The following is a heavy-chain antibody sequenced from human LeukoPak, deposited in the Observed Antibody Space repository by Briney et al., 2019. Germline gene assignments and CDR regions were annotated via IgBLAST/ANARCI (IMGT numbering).Heavy chain of an antibody. CDR2: IWYDGSNK. CDR3: ARAEVVVVAATLNYYYYGMDV. CDR1: GFTFSSYG. V-gene: IGHV3-33*01. Sequence: GRSLRLSCAASGFTFSSYGMHWVRQAPGKGLEWVAVIWYDGSNKYYADSVKGRFTISRDNAKNSLYLQMNSLRAEDTAVYYCARAEVVVVAATLNYYYYGMDVWGQGTTVTVSS. J-gene: IGHJ6*02. D-gene: IGHD2-15*01.